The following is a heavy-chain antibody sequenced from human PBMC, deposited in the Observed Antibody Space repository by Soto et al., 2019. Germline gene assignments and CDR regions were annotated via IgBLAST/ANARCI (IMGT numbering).Heavy chain of an antibody. CDR3: ARDRGLGIYYFDY. J-gene: IGHJ4*02. CDR1: GFTFSSYG. V-gene: IGHV3-33*01. CDR2: IWYDGSNK. Sequence: WGSLRLSCAASGFTFSSYGMHWVRQAPGKGLEWVAVIWYDGSNKYYADSVKGRFTISRDNSKNTLYLQMNSLRAEDTAVYYCARDRGLGIYYFDYWGQGTLVTVSS. D-gene: IGHD7-27*01.